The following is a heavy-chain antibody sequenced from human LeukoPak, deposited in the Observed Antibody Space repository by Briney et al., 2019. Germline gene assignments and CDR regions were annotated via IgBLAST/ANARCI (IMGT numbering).Heavy chain of an antibody. J-gene: IGHJ4*02. CDR3: AKAPGY. Sequence: GRSLRLSCAASGFTFSSYAMHWVRQAPGKGLEWVSGISWNSGSIGYADSVKGRFTISRDNAKNSLYLQMNSLRAEDTALYYCAKAPGYWGQGTLVTVSS. CDR1: GFTFSSYA. CDR2: ISWNSGSI. V-gene: IGHV3-9*01.